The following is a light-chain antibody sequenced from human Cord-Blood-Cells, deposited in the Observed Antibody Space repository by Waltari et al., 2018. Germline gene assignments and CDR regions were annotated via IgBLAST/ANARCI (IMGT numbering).Light chain of an antibody. CDR2: SNK. Sequence: QSVPTQPPSASGTPVPRVTISCSGSSSNIGSNTVNWYQQLPGTAPKRLIYSNKHRPSGVPDRFSGSKSGTSASLAISGLQSEDEADYYCAAWDDSLNGYVFGTGTKVTVL. J-gene: IGLJ1*01. V-gene: IGLV1-44*01. CDR1: SSNIGSNT. CDR3: AAWDDSLNGYV.